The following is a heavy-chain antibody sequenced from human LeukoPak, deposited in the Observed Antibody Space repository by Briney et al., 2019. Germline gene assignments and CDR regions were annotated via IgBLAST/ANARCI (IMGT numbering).Heavy chain of an antibody. CDR2: ISSSGSST. V-gene: IGHV3-23*01. J-gene: IGHJ4*02. D-gene: IGHD3-10*01. CDR3: AEITMIRGFDY. Sequence: HPGGSLRLSCAASGFSFSSYGMSCVRQAPGKGLEWVSSISSSGSSTYYADSVKGRFTVSRDNSKNTVDLQMNSLRAEDTAVYYCAEITMIRGFDYWGQGTLVTVSS. CDR1: GFSFSSYG.